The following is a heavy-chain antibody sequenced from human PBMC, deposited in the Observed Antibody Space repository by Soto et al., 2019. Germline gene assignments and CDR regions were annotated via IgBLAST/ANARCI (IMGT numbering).Heavy chain of an antibody. D-gene: IGHD3-9*01. CDR2: FDPEDGET. Sequence: QVQLVQSGAEVKKPGASVKVSCKVSGYTLTELSMHWVRQAPGKGLEWMGGFDPEDGETIYAQKFQGRVTMTEDTSTDTAYMELSSLRSEDTAVYYCATTPIVVPAARQYYDILTGYYKSYYGMDVWGQGTTVTVSS. CDR3: ATTPIVVPAARQYYDILTGYYKSYYGMDV. J-gene: IGHJ6*02. V-gene: IGHV1-24*01. CDR1: GYTLTELS.